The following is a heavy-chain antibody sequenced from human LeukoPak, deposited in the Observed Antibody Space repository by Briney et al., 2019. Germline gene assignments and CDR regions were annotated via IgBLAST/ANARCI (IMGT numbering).Heavy chain of an antibody. J-gene: IGHJ4*02. CDR1: GGIFSSYA. V-gene: IGHV1-46*01. CDR3: ARNYYDTAGHFGY. D-gene: IGHD3-22*01. CDR2: INPSGGGT. Sequence: ASVKVSCKASGGIFSSYAISWVRQAPGQGLEWMGIINPSGGGTTYAQKFRGRVTMTRDTSTGTVFMELSSLRSDDTAVYFCARNYYDTAGHFGYWGQGTLVTVSS.